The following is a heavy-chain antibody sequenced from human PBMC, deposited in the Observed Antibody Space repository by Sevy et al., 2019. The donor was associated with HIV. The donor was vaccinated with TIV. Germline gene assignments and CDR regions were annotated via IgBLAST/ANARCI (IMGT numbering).Heavy chain of an antibody. CDR1: GFTFSNAW. CDR2: IKSKAGGGTT. V-gene: IGHV3-15*07. D-gene: IGHD3-22*01. Sequence: GGSMRLSCAASGFTFSNAWLNWVRQAPGKGLEWVGRIKSKAGGGTTDYAAPVKARFTSSVDDSRNIPYLQMNSLKTEVTAVYYCTTDPYYDDSTGFQPYFDYWGQGTLVTVSS. J-gene: IGHJ4*02. CDR3: TTDPYYDDSTGFQPYFDY.